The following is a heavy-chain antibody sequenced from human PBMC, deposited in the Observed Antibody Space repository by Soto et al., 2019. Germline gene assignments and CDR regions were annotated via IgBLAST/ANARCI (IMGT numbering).Heavy chain of an antibody. CDR3: TRRTSTSYSDF. V-gene: IGHV4-39*01. CDR1: GDSISSSRYY. CDR2: IYYSGKT. D-gene: IGHD6-6*01. Sequence: PSETLSLTCTVSGDSISSSRYYWGWIRQPPGKGLEWIATIYYSGKTYYNPSLKSRVTISVDASTNQFSLRLASVTAADTAVYYCTRRTSTSYSDFWGKGALVTVSS. J-gene: IGHJ4*02.